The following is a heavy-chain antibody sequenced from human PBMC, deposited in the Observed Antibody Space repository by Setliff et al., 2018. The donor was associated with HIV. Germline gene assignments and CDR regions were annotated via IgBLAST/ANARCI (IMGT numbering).Heavy chain of an antibody. V-gene: IGHV4-4*02. CDR3: AASLVRGVIRD. D-gene: IGHD3-10*01. CDR2: IYHSGST. CDR1: GGSISSTKW. J-gene: IGHJ4*02. Sequence: PSETRSLTCGVSGGSISSTKWWSWVRQPPGKGLEWIGEIYHSGSTNYKPSLKTRVTISVDKSKNQFSLRLTSVTAADTAVYYCAASLVRGVIRDWGQGTLVTVSS.